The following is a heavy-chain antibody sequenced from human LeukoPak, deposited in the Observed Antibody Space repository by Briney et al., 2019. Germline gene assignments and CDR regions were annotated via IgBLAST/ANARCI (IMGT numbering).Heavy chain of an antibody. D-gene: IGHD3-10*01. Sequence: GGSPRLSCAASGFTFSSYAMSWVRQAPGKGLEWVSAISGSGGSTYYADSVKGRFTISRDNSKNTLYLQMNSLRAEDTAVYYCAKDVGVRGVPDYWGQGTLVTVSS. CDR1: GFTFSSYA. CDR2: ISGSGGST. CDR3: AKDVGVRGVPDY. V-gene: IGHV3-23*01. J-gene: IGHJ4*02.